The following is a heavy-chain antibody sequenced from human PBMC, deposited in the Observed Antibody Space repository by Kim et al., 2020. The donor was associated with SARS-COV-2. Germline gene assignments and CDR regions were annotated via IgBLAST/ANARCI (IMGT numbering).Heavy chain of an antibody. D-gene: IGHD3-22*01. V-gene: IGHV3-23*01. J-gene: IGHJ4*02. Sequence: SVKGRFTISRDNSKNTLYLQMNSLRAEDTAVYYCAKGQRITMIVVVPTGWGQGTLVTVSS. CDR3: AKGQRITMIVVVPTG.